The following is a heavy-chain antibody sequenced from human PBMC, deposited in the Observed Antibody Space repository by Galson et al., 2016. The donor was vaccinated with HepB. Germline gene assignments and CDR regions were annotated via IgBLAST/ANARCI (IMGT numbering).Heavy chain of an antibody. CDR1: GLTFDSYW. V-gene: IGHV3-7*04. D-gene: IGHD1-1*01. J-gene: IGHJ6*04. Sequence: SLRLSCAASGLTFDSYWMTWVRQAPGKGLEWVANIKQDGSEKYYGDSVKGRFTVSRDNAKNSLYLQMNSLRVEDTAVYYCARDDGRWPTYSYGLDVWAKGPRSPSPQ. CDR2: IKQDGSEK. CDR3: ARDDGRWPTYSYGLDV.